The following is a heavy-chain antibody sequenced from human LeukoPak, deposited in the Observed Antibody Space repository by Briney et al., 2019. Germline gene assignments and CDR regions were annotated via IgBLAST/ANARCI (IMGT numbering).Heavy chain of an antibody. V-gene: IGHV3-23*01. CDR3: AKDLLPYFDTSGYWGSAFDF. Sequence: GGSLRLSCAASGFTFSSYAMSWVRQAPGKGLEWVSAISASGFTTYYADSVKGRFTISRDNSKNTLFLQMSSLRAEDTAIYYCAKDLLPYFDTSGYWGSAFDFWGQGTMVTVSS. J-gene: IGHJ3*01. D-gene: IGHD3-22*01. CDR2: ISASGFTT. CDR1: GFTFSSYA.